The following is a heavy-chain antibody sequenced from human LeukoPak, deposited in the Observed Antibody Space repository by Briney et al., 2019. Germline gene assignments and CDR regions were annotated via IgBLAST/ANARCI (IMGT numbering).Heavy chain of an antibody. Sequence: GGSLRLSCAASGFTFNNYGMHWVRQAPGKGLDWVAFIRYDGSIEYYADSVKGRFTISRDNSKNSLDLQMNSLRTEDTALYYCAKVATSNYYGSGSYLSAWGQGTLVTVSS. CDR1: GFTFNNYG. V-gene: IGHV3-30*02. CDR3: AKVATSNYYGSGSYLSA. CDR2: IRYDGSIE. D-gene: IGHD3-10*01. J-gene: IGHJ5*02.